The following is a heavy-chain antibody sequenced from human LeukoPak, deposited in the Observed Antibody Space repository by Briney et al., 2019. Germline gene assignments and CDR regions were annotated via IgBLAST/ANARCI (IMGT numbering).Heavy chain of an antibody. D-gene: IGHD3-10*01. CDR1: DYTFTSYG. CDR2: ISAHNGNT. CDR3: ARAGTPCGSGEGKMLDI. Sequence: ASVKVSCKASDYTFTSYGISWVRQAPGQGLEWMGWISAHNGNTNYAQKLQGRVTMTTDTSTSTAYMELRSLRSDDTAVYYCARAGTPCGSGEGKMLDIWGQGTMVTVSS. J-gene: IGHJ3*02. V-gene: IGHV1-18*01.